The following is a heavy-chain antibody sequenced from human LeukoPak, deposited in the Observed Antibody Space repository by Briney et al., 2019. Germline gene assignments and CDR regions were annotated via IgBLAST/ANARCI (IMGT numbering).Heavy chain of an antibody. J-gene: IGHJ4*02. V-gene: IGHV4-59*08. CDR1: GGSIRSYY. CDR2: MYYSGST. CDR3: ARHKGSAPFDF. Sequence: SETLSLTCTVSGGSIRSYYWSWIRQPPGKGLEWIGYMYYSGSTDYNPSLKSRDTISVDTPKNQFSLKLTSVTAADTAVYYCARHKGSAPFDFWGQGTLVTVSS.